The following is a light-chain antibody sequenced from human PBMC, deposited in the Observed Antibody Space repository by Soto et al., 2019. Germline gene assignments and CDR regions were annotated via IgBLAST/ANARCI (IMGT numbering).Light chain of an antibody. V-gene: IGKV3-20*01. CDR2: GTS. CDR3: QQYDTTPRT. Sequence: EIVLRQSPGTLSLSPGERATLSWRASQGVSSSYLAWCEQKLGQAPRLLMYGTSNRATGIPDKFSGSGSGTHLTLTISRLEAEDFAVYYCQQYDTTPRTFGQGTKVEIK. J-gene: IGKJ2*01. CDR1: QGVSSSY.